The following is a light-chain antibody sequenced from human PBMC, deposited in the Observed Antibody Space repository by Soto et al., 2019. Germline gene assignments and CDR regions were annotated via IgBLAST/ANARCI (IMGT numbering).Light chain of an antibody. CDR3: SSYTISSTYV. CDR1: SSDVGGYNY. V-gene: IGLV2-14*01. CDR2: DVS. J-gene: IGLJ1*01. Sequence: QSVLTQPASVSGSPGQSITISRTGTSSDVGGYNYVSWYQQHPGKAPTLMIYDVSNRPSGVSNRFSGSKSGNTASLTISGLQAEDEADYYCSSYTISSTYVFGTGTKLTVL.